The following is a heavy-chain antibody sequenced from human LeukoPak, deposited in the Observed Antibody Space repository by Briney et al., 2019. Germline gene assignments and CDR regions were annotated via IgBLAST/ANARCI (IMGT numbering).Heavy chain of an antibody. V-gene: IGHV3-23*01. D-gene: IGHD3-9*01. Sequence: GGSLRLSCAASGFTFSSYAMSWVRQAPGKGLEWVSAISGSGGSTYYADSAKGRFTISRDNSKNTLYLQMNSLRAKDTAVYYCAKAARGYDILTGYYNGYYFDYWGQGTLVTVSS. CDR1: GFTFSSYA. J-gene: IGHJ4*02. CDR3: AKAARGYDILTGYYNGYYFDY. CDR2: ISGSGGST.